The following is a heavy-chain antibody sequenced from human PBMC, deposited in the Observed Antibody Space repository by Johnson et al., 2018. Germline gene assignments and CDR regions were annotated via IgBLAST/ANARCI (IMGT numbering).Heavy chain of an antibody. CDR3: ARDRFSYMDV. V-gene: IGHV3-7*01. CDR2: IKQEGREK. Sequence: VRLVESGGGLVQPGGTLRLSCAASGFTFSSHGMSWVRQAPGKGLEWVANIKQEGREKYYVASVKGRFTISRDNAKNSLYLQMNSLRAEDTAVYYCARDRFSYMDVWGKGTTVTVSS. D-gene: IGHD3-16*01. J-gene: IGHJ6*03. CDR1: GFTFSSHG.